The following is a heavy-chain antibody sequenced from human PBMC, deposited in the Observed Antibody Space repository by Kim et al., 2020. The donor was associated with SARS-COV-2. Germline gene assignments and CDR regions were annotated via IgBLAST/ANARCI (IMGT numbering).Heavy chain of an antibody. CDR1: GGSISSYY. Sequence: SETLSLTCTVSGGSISSYYWSWIRQPPGKGLEWVGYIYYSGSTNYNPSLKSRVTISVDTSTNQFPLKLSSVTAADTAASYCAGITPLTIFGLVSWFGSWG. J-gene: IGHJ5*01. D-gene: IGHD3-3*01. CDR3: AGITPLTIFGLVSWFGS. V-gene: IGHV4-59*01. CDR2: IYYSGST.